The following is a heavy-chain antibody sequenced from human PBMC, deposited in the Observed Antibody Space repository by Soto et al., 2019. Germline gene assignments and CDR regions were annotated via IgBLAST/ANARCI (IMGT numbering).Heavy chain of an antibody. CDR2: ISPSTSHI. V-gene: IGHV3-21*01. Sequence: EVHLVESGGGLVKPGGSLRLSCAVSGFTFSSCTMNWVRQAPGKGLEWVSSISPSTSHIYYADSVKGRFTISRDNAKNAPFLKMNSLRAEDTAVYYCSGCSGGACHQSYGMDVWGQGTTVTVSS. D-gene: IGHD2-15*01. CDR1: GFTFSSCT. J-gene: IGHJ6*02. CDR3: SGCSGGACHQSYGMDV.